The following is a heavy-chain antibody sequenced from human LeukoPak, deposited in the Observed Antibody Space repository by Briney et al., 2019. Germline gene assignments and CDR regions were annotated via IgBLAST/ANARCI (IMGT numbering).Heavy chain of an antibody. CDR2: MNPDGGGT. CDR1: GNTFAGHN. J-gene: IGHJ4*02. D-gene: IGHD6-25*01. CDR3: AISIQAAAIPAFDY. Sequence: PGASVEVSCKAPGNTFAGHNIHWVRQAPGQGLELMGWMNPDGGGTDYARQFQGRVTMTSDTSIRAAYMELSSLISEDSAVYFCAISIQAAAIPAFDYCGQGTLVTVSS. V-gene: IGHV1-2*02.